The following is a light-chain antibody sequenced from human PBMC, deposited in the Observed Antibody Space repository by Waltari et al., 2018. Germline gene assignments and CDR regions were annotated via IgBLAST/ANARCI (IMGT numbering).Light chain of an antibody. CDR3: AVWDDDVNSWV. CDR2: KND. CDR1: NSNIGRNY. J-gene: IGLJ3*02. V-gene: IGLV1-47*01. Sequence: QSALTQPPSASGTPGQGVTISCSGSNSNIGRNYVYWYQQVSGAAPKLLILKNDQRPSGVPDRVSGNRPGASASLAISVLRSEDEADYYCAVWDDDVNSWVFGGGTKLTVL.